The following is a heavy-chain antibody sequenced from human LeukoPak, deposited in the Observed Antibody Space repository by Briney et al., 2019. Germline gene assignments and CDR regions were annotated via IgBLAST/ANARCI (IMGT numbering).Heavy chain of an antibody. CDR2: ISSSGSTI. D-gene: IGHD3-3*01. Sequence: GGSLRLSCAASGFTFSDYYMSWIRQAPGKGLEWVSYISSSGSTIYYADSVKGRFTISRDNAKNSLYLQMNSLRAEDTAVYYCARASTHYDFWSGYWDYYYMDVWGKGTTVTVSS. V-gene: IGHV3-11*01. CDR3: ARASTHYDFWSGYWDYYYMDV. J-gene: IGHJ6*03. CDR1: GFTFSDYY.